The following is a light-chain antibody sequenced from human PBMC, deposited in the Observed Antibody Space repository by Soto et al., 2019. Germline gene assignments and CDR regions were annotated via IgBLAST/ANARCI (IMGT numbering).Light chain of an antibody. CDR1: QSVTSD. V-gene: IGKV3-11*01. J-gene: IGKJ5*01. CDR2: GAF. Sequence: IVMTKSPATLSVSTGERATLSCRPSQSVTSDLAWYQQKPGQAPRLLIYGAFNRAAGIPARFSGSGSGTDFTLTISSLEPADYAIYYCRQLTIWPPVTSGDGTRLEIK. CDR3: RQLTIWPPVT.